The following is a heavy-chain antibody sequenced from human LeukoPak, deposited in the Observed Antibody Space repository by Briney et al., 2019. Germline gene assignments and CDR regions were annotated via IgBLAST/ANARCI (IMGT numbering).Heavy chain of an antibody. Sequence: SETLSLTCAVYGGSFSGYYWSWIRQPPGKGLVWIGEINHSENTNYNPSLKSRVTISVDTSKNQFSLKLSSVTAADTAVYYCARVRGLRFRFWFDPWGQGTLVTVSS. CDR1: GGSFSGYY. D-gene: IGHD5-12*01. CDR3: ARVRGLRFRFWFDP. CDR2: INHSENT. J-gene: IGHJ5*02. V-gene: IGHV4-34*01.